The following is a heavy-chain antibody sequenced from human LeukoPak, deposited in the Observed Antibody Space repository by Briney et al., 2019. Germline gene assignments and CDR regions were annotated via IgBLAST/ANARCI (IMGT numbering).Heavy chain of an antibody. V-gene: IGHV4-34*01. D-gene: IGHD2-21*02. Sequence: PSETLSLTCAVSGGSLSYYYWSWVRQPPEKGLEWIGEVNRSGSTNYNPSLKSRGSISVDTSKKKFSLQLSSVTAADTAVYYCARGGFYCGDDCYVDYWGQGTLVTVSS. CDR1: GGSLSYYY. CDR3: ARGGFYCGDDCYVDY. J-gene: IGHJ4*02. CDR2: VNRSGST.